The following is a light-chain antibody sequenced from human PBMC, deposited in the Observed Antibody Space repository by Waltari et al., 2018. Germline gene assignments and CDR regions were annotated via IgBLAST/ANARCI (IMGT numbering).Light chain of an antibody. CDR1: QSVGRY. Sequence: EIVLTQSPGTLSLYPGERATLSCRASQSVGRYLALYQQKPGQAPRLLIYDASTRATGIPDRFSGSGSGTDFSLTISRLESEDFAVYYCQKYVNLPATFGQGTKVEIK. J-gene: IGKJ1*01. V-gene: IGKV3-20*01. CDR2: DAS. CDR3: QKYVNLPAT.